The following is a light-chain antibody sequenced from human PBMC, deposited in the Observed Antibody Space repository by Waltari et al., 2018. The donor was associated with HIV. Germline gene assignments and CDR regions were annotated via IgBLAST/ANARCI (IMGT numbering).Light chain of an antibody. Sequence: QSALTQPPSASGSPGQSVTISCTGTRSDVGGYNYAPWYQQHPGKAPKLMIYEVSKRPSGVPDRFSGSKSVNTASLTVSGLQAEDEADYYCSSYAGSNNFVVFGGGTKLTVL. J-gene: IGLJ2*01. CDR2: EVS. CDR3: SSYAGSNNFVV. V-gene: IGLV2-8*01. CDR1: RSDVGGYNY.